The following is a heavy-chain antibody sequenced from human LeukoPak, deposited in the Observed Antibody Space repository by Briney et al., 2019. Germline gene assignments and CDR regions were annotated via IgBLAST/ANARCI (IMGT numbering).Heavy chain of an antibody. CDR1: GFTFSSYS. D-gene: IGHD3-16*02. CDR2: ISSSSSYI. J-gene: IGHJ5*02. CDR3: ARDLSPGDWFDP. Sequence: GGSLRLSCEASGFTFSSYSMNWVRQAPGKGLEWVSSISSSSSYIYYADSVKGRFTISRDNAKNSLYLQMNSPRAEDTAVYYCARDLSPGDWFDPWGQGTLVTVSS. V-gene: IGHV3-21*01.